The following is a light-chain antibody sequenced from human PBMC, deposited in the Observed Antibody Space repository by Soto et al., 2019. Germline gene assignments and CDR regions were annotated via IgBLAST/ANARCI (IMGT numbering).Light chain of an antibody. Sequence: QSVLTQPPSVSGAPGQRVTISCSGSSSNIGAGYDVHWYRQLPGTAPKLLIYGNPNRPSGVSDRFSGSKSGTSASLAITGLQAEDEADYYCQSYDSSLSGSVVFGGGTKLTVL. V-gene: IGLV1-40*01. CDR2: GNP. CDR3: QSYDSSLSGSVV. CDR1: SSNIGAGYD. J-gene: IGLJ2*01.